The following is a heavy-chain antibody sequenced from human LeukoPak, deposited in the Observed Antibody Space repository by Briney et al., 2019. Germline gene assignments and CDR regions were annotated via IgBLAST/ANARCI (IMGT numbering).Heavy chain of an antibody. CDR2: IYPGDSDT. J-gene: IGHJ6*02. V-gene: IGHV5-51*01. CDR3: ARRGYYCSSTSCYEPYGMDV. D-gene: IGHD2-2*01. CDR1: GYSFTSYW. Sequence: GESLKISCKGSGYSFTSYWIGWVRQMPGKGLEWMGIIYPGDSDTRYSPSFQGQVTISADKSISTAYLQWSSLKASDTAMYYCARRGYYCSSTSCYEPYGMDVWGQGTTVTVSS.